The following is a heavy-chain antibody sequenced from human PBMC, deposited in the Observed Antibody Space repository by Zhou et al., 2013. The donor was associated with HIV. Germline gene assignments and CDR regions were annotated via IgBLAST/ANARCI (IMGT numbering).Heavy chain of an antibody. D-gene: IGHD5-12*01. J-gene: IGHJ6*03. CDR3: ARDEMATPLGYYYMDV. V-gene: IGHV1-69*05. Sequence: QVQSVQSGAEVRKPGSSVKVSCKTSGDTSTSHTVSWVRQVPGHGLEWMGGVIPIFGTVNYAQNFQGRITITTDESTNTAYMELSSLTSEDTAVYYCARDEMATPLGYYYMDVXGQRDHGHRLL. CDR2: VIPIFGTV. CDR1: GDTSTSHT.